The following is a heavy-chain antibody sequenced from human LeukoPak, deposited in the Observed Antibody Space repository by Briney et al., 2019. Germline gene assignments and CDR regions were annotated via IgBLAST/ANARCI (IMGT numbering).Heavy chain of an antibody. CDR1: GGTFSSYA. J-gene: IGHJ6*04. V-gene: IGHV1-69*06. D-gene: IGHD1-20*01. Sequence: GSSVKVSCKASGGTFSSYAISWVRQAPGQGLEWMGGLISFLGTANFAQKFQGRVTITADKSTSTAYMELSSLRSEDTAVYYCARGITKENYYYGMDVWGKGTTVTVSS. CDR3: ARGITKENYYYGMDV. CDR2: LISFLGTA.